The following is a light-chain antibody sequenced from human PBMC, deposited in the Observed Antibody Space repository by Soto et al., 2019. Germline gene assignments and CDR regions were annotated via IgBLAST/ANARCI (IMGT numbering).Light chain of an antibody. CDR3: QQYNSWSPVT. V-gene: IGKV3-15*01. CDR1: QSVRSN. CDR2: GAV. Sequence: EVVLTQSPATLSVSPGEGATLSCRASQSVRSNLAWYQQKPGQAPRLLIYGAVTRATGIPARFSGGGSGTDFTLPISSLQSEDFAVYYCQQYNSWSPVTFGQGTKVDI. J-gene: IGKJ1*01.